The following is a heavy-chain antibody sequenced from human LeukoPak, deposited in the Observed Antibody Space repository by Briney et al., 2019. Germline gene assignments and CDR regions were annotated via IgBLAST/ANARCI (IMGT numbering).Heavy chain of an antibody. D-gene: IGHD2-15*01. J-gene: IGHJ6*03. CDR3: ASVSCSGGSCERDYYYYYYMDV. V-gene: IGHV4-38-2*02. CDR1: GYSISSGYY. Sequence: SETLSLTCTVSGYSISSGYYWGWIRQPPGKGLEWIGSIYHSGSTYYNPSLKSRVTISVDTSKNQFSLKLSSVTAADTAVYYCASVSCSGGSCERDYYYYYYMDVWGKGTTVTVSS. CDR2: IYHSGST.